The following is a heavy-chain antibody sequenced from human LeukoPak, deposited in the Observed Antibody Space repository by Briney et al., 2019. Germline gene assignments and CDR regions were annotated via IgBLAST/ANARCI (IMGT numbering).Heavy chain of an antibody. CDR2: IIPIFGTA. CDR3: ARDGKAYDYYYYYMNV. Sequence: SVKVSCKASGGTFSSYGISWVRQAPGQGLEWTGGIIPIFGTANYAQKFQGRVTITADESTSTAYMELSSLRSEDTAVYYCARDGKAYDYYYYYMNVWGKGTTVTVSS. D-gene: IGHD4-23*01. V-gene: IGHV1-69*13. J-gene: IGHJ6*03. CDR1: GGTFSSYG.